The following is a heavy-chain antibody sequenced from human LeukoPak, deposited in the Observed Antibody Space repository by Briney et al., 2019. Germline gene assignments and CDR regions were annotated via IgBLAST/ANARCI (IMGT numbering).Heavy chain of an antibody. Sequence: PGGSLRLSCAASGFTFSTYGMHWVRQAPGKGLEWVAFIRYDRTNIYYADSVKGRFTISRDNSKNTLYLQMNSLRAEDTAVYYCAKDRKVFLEWPKGCNDYWGQGTLVTVSS. CDR2: IRYDRTNI. CDR1: GFTFSTYG. CDR3: AKDRKVFLEWPKGCNDY. V-gene: IGHV3-30*02. D-gene: IGHD3-3*01. J-gene: IGHJ4*02.